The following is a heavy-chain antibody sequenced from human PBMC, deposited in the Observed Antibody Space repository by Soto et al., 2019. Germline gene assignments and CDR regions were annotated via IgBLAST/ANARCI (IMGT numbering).Heavy chain of an antibody. CDR1: GGSVSSGSYY. D-gene: IGHD2-15*01. J-gene: IGHJ6*02. V-gene: IGHV4-61*01. CDR3: ARASVASDYYGMDK. Sequence: PSETLSVTCTVSGGSVSSGSYYWSWIGQAPGKGLVWIGYIYYSGSTNDNPSLKSRVTISVDTSKDQFSLKLSSVTAPATAVYSCARASVASDYYGMDKWGPEAMLTVSS. CDR2: IYYSGST.